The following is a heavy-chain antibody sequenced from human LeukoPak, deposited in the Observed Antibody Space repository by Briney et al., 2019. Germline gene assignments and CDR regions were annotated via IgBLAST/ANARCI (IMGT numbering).Heavy chain of an antibody. D-gene: IGHD1-26*01. J-gene: IGHJ5*02. V-gene: IGHV4-34*01. Sequence: KASETLSLTCAVYGGSFSGYYWSWIRQPPGKGLEWIGEINHSGSTNYNPSLKSRVTISVDTSKNQFSLKLSSVTAADTAVYYCARGRREYSGSYRSNWFDPWGQGTLVTVSS. CDR3: ARGRREYSGSYRSNWFDP. CDR2: INHSGST. CDR1: GGSFSGYY.